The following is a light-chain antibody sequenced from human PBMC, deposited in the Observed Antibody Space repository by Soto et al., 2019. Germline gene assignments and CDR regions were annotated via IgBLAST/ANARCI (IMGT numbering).Light chain of an antibody. V-gene: IGKV1-39*01. CDR3: QQSYSTPRT. Sequence: DILLTQSPSSLSASVGARVTITCQATQSISSYLNWYPQKPGKAPKLLIYAASSLQSGVPSRFSGSGSGTDFTLTISSLQPEDFATYYCQQSYSTPRTFGQGTKVDIK. CDR1: QSISSY. CDR2: AAS. J-gene: IGKJ1*01.